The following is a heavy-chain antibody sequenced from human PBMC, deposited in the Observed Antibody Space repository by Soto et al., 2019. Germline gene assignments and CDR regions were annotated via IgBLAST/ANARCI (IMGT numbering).Heavy chain of an antibody. J-gene: IGHJ6*02. CDR1: GFTFSSYT. V-gene: IGHV3-23*01. CDR2: ISGSGGST. D-gene: IGHD3-22*01. Sequence: GSLKRYCVDLGFTFSSYTMSWVRQAPGKGLEWVSAISGSGGSTYYADSVKGRFTISRDNSKNTLYLQMNSLRAEDTAVYYCAKGDSSGYYYYYYGMDVWGQGSTVTVSS. CDR3: AKGDSSGYYYYYYGMDV.